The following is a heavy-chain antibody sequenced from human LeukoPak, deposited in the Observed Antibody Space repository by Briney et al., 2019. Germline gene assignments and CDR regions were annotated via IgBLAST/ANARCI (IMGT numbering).Heavy chain of an antibody. V-gene: IGHV1-69*04. CDR3: ARDPVGYGDDDWFDP. CDR1: GGTFSSYA. J-gene: IGHJ5*02. Sequence: GASVKVSCKASGGTFSSYAIRWVRQAPGQGLEWMGRIIPILGIANYAQKFQGRVTITADKSTSTAYMELSSLRSEDTAVCYCARDPVGYGDDDWFDPWGQGTLVTVSS. CDR2: IIPILGIA. D-gene: IGHD4-17*01.